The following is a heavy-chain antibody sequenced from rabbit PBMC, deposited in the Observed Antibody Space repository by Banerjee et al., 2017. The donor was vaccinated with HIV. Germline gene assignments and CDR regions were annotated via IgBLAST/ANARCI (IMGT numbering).Heavy chain of an antibody. Sequence: QSLEESGGDLVKPEGSLTLTCTASGFSFSSGHDMCWVRQVLGKGLEWIGCIDTGDGSTDYASWAKGRFTISKTSSTTMTLQMTSLTAADTATYFCARWSPGGTGFNLWGPGTLVTVS. J-gene: IGHJ4*01. CDR1: GFSFSSGHD. CDR3: ARWSPGGTGFNL. CDR2: IDTGDGST. V-gene: IGHV1S40*01. D-gene: IGHD3-1*01.